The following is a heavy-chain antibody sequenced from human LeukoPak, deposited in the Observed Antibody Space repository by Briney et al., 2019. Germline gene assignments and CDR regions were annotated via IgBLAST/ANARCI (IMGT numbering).Heavy chain of an antibody. CDR3: ARDCDTRSYYILY. V-gene: IGHV3-30*02. CDR2: INYNGNNK. Sequence: PGGSLRLSCAASGFSFSSYDIHWVRQAPGKGLEWVAFINYNGNNKYYADSVKGRFTISRDNSKNTVYLEMNSLRDGDTAVYYCARDCDTRSYYILYWGQGTLVTVSS. J-gene: IGHJ4*02. CDR1: GFSFSSYD. D-gene: IGHD3-10*01.